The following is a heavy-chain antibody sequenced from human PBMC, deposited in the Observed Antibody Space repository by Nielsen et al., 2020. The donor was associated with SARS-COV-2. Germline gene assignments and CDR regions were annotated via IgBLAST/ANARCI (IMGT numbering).Heavy chain of an antibody. D-gene: IGHD5-12*01. J-gene: IGHJ6*02. V-gene: IGHV3-13*01. Sequence: AGSLRLSCAASGFTFSSYDMHWVRQATGKGLEWVSAIGTAGDTYYPGSVKGRFTISRENAKNSLYLQMNSLRAGDTAVYYCARARGYSGYYGMDVWGQGTTVTVSS. CDR1: GFTFSSYD. CDR3: ARARGYSGYYGMDV. CDR2: IGTAGDT.